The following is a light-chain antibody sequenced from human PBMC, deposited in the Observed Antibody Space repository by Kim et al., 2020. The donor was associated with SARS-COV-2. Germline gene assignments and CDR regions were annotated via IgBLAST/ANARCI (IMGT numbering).Light chain of an antibody. Sequence: SPGDTASLSCRASQSVSSSYLAWYQQKPGQAPRLLLYHTSSRATGIPDRFSGSGSGTDFTLTISRLEPEDFAVYYCQQYGSSPLTFGGGTKVDIK. CDR2: HTS. CDR3: QQYGSSPLT. J-gene: IGKJ4*01. V-gene: IGKV3-20*01. CDR1: QSVSSSY.